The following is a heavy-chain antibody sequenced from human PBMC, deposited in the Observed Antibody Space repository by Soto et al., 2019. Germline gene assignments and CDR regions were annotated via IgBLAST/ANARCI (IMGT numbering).Heavy chain of an antibody. D-gene: IGHD1-26*01. CDR3: AKDEGVRWELLGRYFDY. CDR1: GFTFSSYA. V-gene: IGHV3-23*01. J-gene: IGHJ4*02. CDR2: ISGSGGST. Sequence: EVQLLESGGGLVQPGGSLRLSCAASGFTFSSYAMSWVRQAPGKGLEWVSAISGSGGSTYYADSVKGRFTISRDNSKNTLYLQMNSLRAEDTAVYYCAKDEGVRWELLGRYFDYWGQGTLVTVSS.